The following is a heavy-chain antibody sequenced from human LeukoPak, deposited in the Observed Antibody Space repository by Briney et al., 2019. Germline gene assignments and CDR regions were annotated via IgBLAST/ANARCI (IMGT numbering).Heavy chain of an antibody. Sequence: GASGKVSCKASGYTFTGYYMDWVRQAPGQGLEWMGRSNPNSGGTNYAQELQDMATMPRDPSISTPYVELSRLRSEDPAVYYCATVGGFRIRRTTVLPGERPNYYYYGMDVWGQGTTVTVSS. CDR1: GYTFTGYY. CDR3: ATVGGFRIRRTTVLPGERPNYYYYGMDV. D-gene: IGHD7-27*01. V-gene: IGHV1-2*06. CDR2: SNPNSGGT. J-gene: IGHJ6*02.